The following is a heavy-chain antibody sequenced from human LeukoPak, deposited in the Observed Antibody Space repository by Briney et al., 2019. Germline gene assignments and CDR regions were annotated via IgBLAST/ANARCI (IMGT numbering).Heavy chain of an antibody. Sequence: GGSLRLSCAASGFTFSNFLMTWVRQAPGKGPEWVSAISGSGGDTYYADSVKGRFTISRDNSKNTLYLQMDSLRAEDTAVYYCAKKGATTGDFDYWGQGTLVTVSS. J-gene: IGHJ4*02. CDR2: ISGSGGDT. D-gene: IGHD1-26*01. V-gene: IGHV3-23*01. CDR1: GFTFSNFL. CDR3: AKKGATTGDFDY.